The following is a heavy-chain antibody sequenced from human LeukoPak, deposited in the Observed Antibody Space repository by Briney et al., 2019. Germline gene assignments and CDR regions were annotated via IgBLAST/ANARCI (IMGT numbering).Heavy chain of an antibody. J-gene: IGHJ3*02. Sequence: PSETLSLTCTVSGGSISSGANYWSWIRQPPGRGLEWIGYISHSESAYYSPSLESRITISVDRSKNQFSLKLSSVTAADTAVYYCARGRGYSYGGAFDIWGQGTMVTVSS. CDR1: GGSISSGANY. CDR3: ARGRGYSYGGAFDI. CDR2: ISHSESA. D-gene: IGHD5-18*01. V-gene: IGHV4-30-2*01.